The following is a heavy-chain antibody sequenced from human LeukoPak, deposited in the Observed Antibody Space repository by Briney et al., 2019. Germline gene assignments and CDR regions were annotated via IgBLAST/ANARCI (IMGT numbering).Heavy chain of an antibody. V-gene: IGHV3-33*08. Sequence: GRSLRLSCAASGFTFSSYGMHWVRQAPGKGLEGVGVIWYDGSNKYYAASVKGRFTNSRDNSKHPLYLQMNSLTDEDTPVHYCARDGRNNYEGRRNFDCWGEATLLSVPS. CDR3: ARDGRNNYEGRRNFDC. CDR1: GFTFSSYG. J-gene: IGHJ4*02. D-gene: IGHD4-11*01. CDR2: IWYDGSNK.